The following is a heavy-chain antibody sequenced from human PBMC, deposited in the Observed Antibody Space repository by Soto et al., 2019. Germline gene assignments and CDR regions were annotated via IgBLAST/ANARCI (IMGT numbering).Heavy chain of an antibody. CDR1: GFTLGNYG. CDR3: AREISVSGGEQRRLDS. Sequence: GGSLRLSCEASGFTLGNYGMHWVRQAPGKGLDWVAVISHDGTYKDCADSVKGRSTISRDNSKNPLYLEMNSLRAEHTAVYYCAREISVSGGEQRRLDSWGQGTLVTVSS. D-gene: IGHD3-10*01. J-gene: IGHJ4*02. V-gene: IGHV3-30*03. CDR2: ISHDGTYK.